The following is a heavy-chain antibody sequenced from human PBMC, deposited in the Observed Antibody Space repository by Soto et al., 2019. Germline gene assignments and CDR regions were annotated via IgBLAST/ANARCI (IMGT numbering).Heavy chain of an antibody. V-gene: IGHV3-48*01. Sequence: LRLSWIASGFTFRDFTMNWVRQAPGKGLEWVSYISSSSSTIYYADSVKGRFTISRYNAKNSLYLQMNSLRAEDTAVYYCARTPTKLGYFDYWGQGTLVTVSS. CDR1: GFTFRDFT. CDR3: ARTPTKLGYFDY. CDR2: ISSSSSTI. J-gene: IGHJ4*02.